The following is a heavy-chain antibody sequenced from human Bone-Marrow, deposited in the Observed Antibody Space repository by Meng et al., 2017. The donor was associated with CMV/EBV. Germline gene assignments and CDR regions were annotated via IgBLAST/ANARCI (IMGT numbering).Heavy chain of an antibody. CDR3: ARDPGSSPSGTGG. V-gene: IGHV3-66*02. D-gene: IGHD6-6*01. Sequence: GGSLRLSCAASGITVSNSFMRWVRQAPGKGLEWVSLIYSGGATYYADSVKGRFTISRDNSKNTLYLQMNSLRVEDTAMYYCARDPGSSPSGTGGWGQGTRVTGSS. J-gene: IGHJ4*02. CDR2: IYSGGAT. CDR1: GITVSNSF.